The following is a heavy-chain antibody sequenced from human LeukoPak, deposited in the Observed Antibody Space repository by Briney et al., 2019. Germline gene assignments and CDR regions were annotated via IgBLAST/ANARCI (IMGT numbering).Heavy chain of an antibody. CDR1: GYSFSNNW. CDR2: IYPGDSET. D-gene: IGHD6-19*01. V-gene: IGHV5-51*01. J-gene: IGHJ5*02. CDR3: ARRLYFSGWYWFDP. Sequence: GESLKISCKSSGYSFSNNWIAWVRQMPGKGLEWMGSIYPGDSETRNSPSFQGQVTISVDKSISTAYLQWNSLKASDTAMYYCARRLYFSGWYWFDPWGQGTLVTVSS.